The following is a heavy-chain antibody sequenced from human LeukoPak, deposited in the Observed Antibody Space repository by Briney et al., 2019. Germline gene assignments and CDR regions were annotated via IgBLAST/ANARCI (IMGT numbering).Heavy chain of an antibody. J-gene: IGHJ4*02. CDR2: IYYSGST. CDR3: ARSGPVYSSGWYGY. Sequence: PSETLSLTCTVSGGSISSYYWNWIRQPPGKGLEWIGYIYYSGSTNYNPSLKSRVTISVDTSKNQFSLKLSSVTAADTAVYYCARSGPVYSSGWYGYWGQGTLVTVSS. CDR1: GGSISSYY. V-gene: IGHV4-59*01. D-gene: IGHD6-19*01.